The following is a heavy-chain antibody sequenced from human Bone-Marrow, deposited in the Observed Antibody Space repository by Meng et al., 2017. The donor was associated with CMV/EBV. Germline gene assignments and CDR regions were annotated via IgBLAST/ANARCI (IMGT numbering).Heavy chain of an antibody. Sequence: ASVKVSCKASGYTFTSYAMKWVRQAPGQGLEWMGWINTNTGNPTYAQGFTGRFVFSLDTSVSTAYLQICSLMAEDTAVYYCARGEYYDYGYWFDPWGQGTLVTVSS. D-gene: IGHD3-3*01. CDR2: INTNTGNP. CDR3: ARGEYYDYGYWFDP. V-gene: IGHV7-4-1*01. J-gene: IGHJ5*02. CDR1: GYTFTSYA.